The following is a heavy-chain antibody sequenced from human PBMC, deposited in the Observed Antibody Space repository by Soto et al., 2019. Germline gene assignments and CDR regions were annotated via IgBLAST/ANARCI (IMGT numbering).Heavy chain of an antibody. CDR2: ISSTGTSM. J-gene: IGHJ4*02. Sequence: VQLVESGGDLVQPGGSLRLSCAASGFTFSSYEMNWVRQAPGKGLEWVSYISSTGTSMDYADSVKGRFTISRDNSKNTLYLQMSSLRAEDTAVYYCAKGGGVVTAIPFDYWGQGTLVTVSS. CDR3: AKGGGVVTAIPFDY. V-gene: IGHV3-48*03. D-gene: IGHD2-21*02. CDR1: GFTFSSYE.